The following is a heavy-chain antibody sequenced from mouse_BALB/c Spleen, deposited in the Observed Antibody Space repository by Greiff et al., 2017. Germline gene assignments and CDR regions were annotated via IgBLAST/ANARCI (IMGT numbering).Heavy chain of an antibody. CDR1: GFTFSSYG. J-gene: IGHJ2*01. CDR2: INSNGGST. V-gene: IGHV5-6-3*01. D-gene: IGHD1-2*01. Sequence: EVMLVESGGGLVKPGGSLKLSCAASGFTFSSYGMSWVRQTPDKRLELVATINSNGGSTYYPDSVKGRFTISRDNAKNTLYLQMSSLKSEDTAMYYCARGITTAPYYFDYWGQGTTLTVSS. CDR3: ARGITTAPYYFDY.